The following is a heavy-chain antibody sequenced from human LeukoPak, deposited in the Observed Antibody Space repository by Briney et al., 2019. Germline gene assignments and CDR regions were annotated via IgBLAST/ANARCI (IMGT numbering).Heavy chain of an antibody. Sequence: GGSLRLSCAVSGFTVSNNFMSWVRQAPGRGLEYVSIIYSGGITYYADSVKGRFTISRDNSKNTVYLQMNSLRAEDTAMYYCARDFYVGSKSYYIGYWGHGTLVTVSS. CDR3: ARDFYVGSKSYYIGY. D-gene: IGHD3-10*01. CDR1: GFTVSNNF. J-gene: IGHJ4*01. V-gene: IGHV3-53*01. CDR2: IYSGGIT.